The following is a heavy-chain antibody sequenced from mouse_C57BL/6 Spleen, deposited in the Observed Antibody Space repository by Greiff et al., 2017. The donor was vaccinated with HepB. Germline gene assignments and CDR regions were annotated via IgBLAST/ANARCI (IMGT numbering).Heavy chain of an antibody. CDR3: ARSGIYYDYDN. CDR1: GYTFTSYW. Sequence: QVQLQQPGAELVMPGASVKLSCKASGYTFTSYWMHWVKQRPGQGLEWIGEIDPSDSYTNYNQKFKGKSTLTVDKSSSTAYMQLSSLTSEDSAVYYCARSGIYYDYDNWGQSTTLTVSS. V-gene: IGHV1-69*01. CDR2: IDPSDSYT. J-gene: IGHJ2*01. D-gene: IGHD2-4*01.